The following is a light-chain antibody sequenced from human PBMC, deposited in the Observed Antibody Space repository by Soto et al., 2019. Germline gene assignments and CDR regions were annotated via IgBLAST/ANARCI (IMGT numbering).Light chain of an antibody. Sequence: LRHPPPALALSQRERGTLSCRASQSVSSYLAWYQQIPGQAPRLLIYDASNRATGIPARFSGSGSGTEFTLTSCSLQYEDFAVYGCQQYTICPITVGEGTRLEI. CDR2: DAS. V-gene: IGKV3-11*01. J-gene: IGKJ5*01. CDR1: QSVSSY. CDR3: QQYTICPIT.